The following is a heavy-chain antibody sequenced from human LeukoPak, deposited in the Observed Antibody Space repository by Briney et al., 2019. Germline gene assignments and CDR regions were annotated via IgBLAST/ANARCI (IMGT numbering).Heavy chain of an antibody. J-gene: IGHJ4*02. CDR1: GFTFSSYG. Sequence: GGSLRLSCAASGFTFSSYGMHWVRQAPGKGLEWVAVISYDGSNKYYADSVKGRFTISRDNSKNTLYLQMNSLRAEDTAVYYCAKVVRFLWYFDYWGQGTLVTVSS. CDR3: AKVVRFLWYFDY. CDR2: ISYDGSNK. D-gene: IGHD3-3*01. V-gene: IGHV3-30*18.